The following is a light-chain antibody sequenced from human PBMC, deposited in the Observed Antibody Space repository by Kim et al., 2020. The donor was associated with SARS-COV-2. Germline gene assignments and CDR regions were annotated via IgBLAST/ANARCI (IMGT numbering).Light chain of an antibody. CDR2: GKN. Sequence: VALGQTVRITCQGDSLRSYYASWYQQKPGQAPVLVIYGKNNRPSGIPDRFSGSSSGNTASLTITGAQAEDEADYYCNSRDSSATGVFGGGTQLTVL. CDR1: SLRSYY. V-gene: IGLV3-19*01. J-gene: IGLJ3*02. CDR3: NSRDSSATGV.